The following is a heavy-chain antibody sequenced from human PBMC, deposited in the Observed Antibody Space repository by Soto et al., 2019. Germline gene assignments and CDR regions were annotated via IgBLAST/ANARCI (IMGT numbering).Heavy chain of an antibody. Sequence: VASLKASCKASGGTCSSYAISGVRQAPGQGLEGMGGIIPIFGTANYAQKYQGRVTITADEATSTAYMELSSLRSEDTAVYYCARRYYDSSGYHLQTDVVNDFEIRSQGTMVTAS. CDR3: ARRYYDSSGYHLQTDVVNDFEI. J-gene: IGHJ3*02. CDR2: IIPIFGTA. CDR1: GGTCSSYA. V-gene: IGHV1-69*13. D-gene: IGHD3-22*01.